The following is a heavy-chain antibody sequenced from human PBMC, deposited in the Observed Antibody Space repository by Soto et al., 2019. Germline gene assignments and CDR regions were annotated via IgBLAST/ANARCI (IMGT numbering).Heavy chain of an antibody. CDR2: IHSDGSST. CDR3: ARGDRGAFDL. D-gene: IGHD1-26*01. J-gene: IGHJ3*01. CDR1: GFTFSYYW. V-gene: IGHV3-74*01. Sequence: EVQLLESGGGLVQPGESLRLSCAASGFTFSYYWMHWVRQAPGMGLVWVSRIHSDGSSTTYADSVKGRFTISRDNARNTLYLQINRLRAADTALYYCARGDRGAFDLWGQGTVVTVSS.